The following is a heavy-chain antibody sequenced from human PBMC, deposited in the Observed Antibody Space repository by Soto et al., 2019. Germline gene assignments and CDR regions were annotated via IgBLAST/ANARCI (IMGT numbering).Heavy chain of an antibody. Sequence: GGSLRLSCSASSFIFNIYGLHWVRQTPGKGLEWVAVISYDGANKYYADSVKGRFTISRDNSKNTLYLEMNSLRPDDTAIYYCARDVATSGTKFFYGMAVWGQGTTVTVSS. CDR3: ARDVATSGTKFFYGMAV. V-gene: IGHV3-30*03. J-gene: IGHJ6*02. CDR1: SFIFNIYG. CDR2: ISYDGANK. D-gene: IGHD1-1*01.